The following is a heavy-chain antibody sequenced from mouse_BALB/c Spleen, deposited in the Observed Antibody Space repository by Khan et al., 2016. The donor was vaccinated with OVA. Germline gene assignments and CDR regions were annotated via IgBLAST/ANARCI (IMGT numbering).Heavy chain of an antibody. Sequence: QVQLKESGPGLVAPSQSLSITCTVSGFSLSRYNIHWVRQPPGKGLEWLGMIWGGGGTDYNSTLKSRLSISKDNSKSPVFLKMNSLQTDDSAMYYCARAYYRSDGYYAMDYWGQGTSVTVSS. CDR2: IWGGGGT. CDR3: ARAYYRSDGYYAMDY. CDR1: GFSLSRYN. V-gene: IGHV2-6-4*01. J-gene: IGHJ4*01. D-gene: IGHD2-14*01.